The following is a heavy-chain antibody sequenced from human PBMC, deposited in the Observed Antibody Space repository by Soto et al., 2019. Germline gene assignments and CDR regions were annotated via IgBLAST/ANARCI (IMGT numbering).Heavy chain of an antibody. Sequence: ASVKVSCKASGCTFTSYYMHWVRQAPGQGREGVGIINPSGGSTSYAQKFQGRVTMTRDTSTSTVYMELSSLRSEDTAVYYCARDIPMGDSSGYSSDGESGPGNWGHGTLVTVSS. CDR1: GCTFTSYY. CDR2: INPSGGST. V-gene: IGHV1-46*01. J-gene: IGHJ4*01. CDR3: ARDIPMGDSSGYSSDGESGPGN. D-gene: IGHD3-22*01.